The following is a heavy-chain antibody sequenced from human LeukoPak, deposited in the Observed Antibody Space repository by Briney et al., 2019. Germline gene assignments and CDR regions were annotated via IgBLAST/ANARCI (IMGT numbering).Heavy chain of an antibody. D-gene: IGHD3-16*02. CDR1: GSSVNSDQY. J-gene: IGHJ3*02. CDR3: AMLRLGELSLLANAYDI. V-gene: IGHV4-38-2*01. CDR2: VHQTGSP. Sequence: PSETLSLTCDVSGSSVNSDQYWGWMRPSPGAGLEWIGIVHQTGSPYYNPSLGSRVSLSIDSTKNSFSLRLTSVTAADTAVYYCAMLRLGELSLLANAYDIWGQGTMVIVSS.